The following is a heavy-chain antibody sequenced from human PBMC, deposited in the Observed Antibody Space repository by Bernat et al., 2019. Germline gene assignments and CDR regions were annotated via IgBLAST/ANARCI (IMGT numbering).Heavy chain of an antibody. Sequence: QVQLVQSGAEVKKPGASVKVSCKASGYTLTSYGISWVRQAPGQGLEWMGWISGYNGNTKYAQKLQGRVTMTTDTSTSIAYMELRSLRSDDTAVYYCAREDSSGYPTLYYFDYWGQGTLVTVSS. J-gene: IGHJ4*02. V-gene: IGHV1-18*04. CDR2: ISGYNGNT. CDR1: GYTLTSYG. CDR3: AREDSSGYPTLYYFDY. D-gene: IGHD3-22*01.